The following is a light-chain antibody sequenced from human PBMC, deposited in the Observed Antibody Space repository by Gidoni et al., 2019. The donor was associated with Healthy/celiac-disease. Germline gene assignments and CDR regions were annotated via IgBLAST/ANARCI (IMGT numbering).Light chain of an antibody. CDR2: AAS. CDR3: QQSDSTRYT. Sequence: IQMTKSPSSLSAHVADRVTITCRASQSISSYLNWSQQKPGKAPKLLIYAASSLQSGVPSRFSGSGSGTDFTLTISSLQPEDFATYYCQQSDSTRYTFGQGTKLEIK. V-gene: IGKV1-39*01. CDR1: QSISSY. J-gene: IGKJ2*01.